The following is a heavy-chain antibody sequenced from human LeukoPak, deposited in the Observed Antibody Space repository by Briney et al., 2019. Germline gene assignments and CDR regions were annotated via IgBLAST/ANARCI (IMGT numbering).Heavy chain of an antibody. CDR1: GFTFSNFR. J-gene: IGHJ4*02. Sequence: GGSLRLSCAASGFTFSNFRMHWVRQAPGKGLVWDSRINTDEITTSYADSVKGRFTISRDNAKNTLYLQMDSLRVEDTAVYYCARGHYCSGGSCYYHYFDNWGQGTLVTVSS. CDR3: ARGHYCSGGSCYYHYFDN. CDR2: INTDEITT. V-gene: IGHV3-74*01. D-gene: IGHD2-15*01.